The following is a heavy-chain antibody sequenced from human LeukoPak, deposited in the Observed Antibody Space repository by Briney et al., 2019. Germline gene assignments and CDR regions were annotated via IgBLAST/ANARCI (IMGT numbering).Heavy chain of an antibody. Sequence: TGGSLRLSCAASGFTFSSYWMHWVRQAPGKGLVWVSRITSDGSSTNYADSVKGRFTISRDNSKNTLYLQMNSLRAEDTAVYYCAKDRDFWSGYYQPQNYFDYWGQGTLVTVSS. CDR2: ITSDGSST. J-gene: IGHJ4*02. CDR3: AKDRDFWSGYYQPQNYFDY. D-gene: IGHD3-3*01. V-gene: IGHV3-74*01. CDR1: GFTFSSYW.